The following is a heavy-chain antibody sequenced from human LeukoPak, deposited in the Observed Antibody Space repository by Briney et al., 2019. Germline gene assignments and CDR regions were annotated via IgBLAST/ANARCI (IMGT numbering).Heavy chain of an antibody. V-gene: IGHV1-18*01. J-gene: IGHJ4*02. Sequence: ASVKVSCKASGYTFTSYGISWVRQAPGQGLEWMGWISAYNGNTNYAQKPQGRVTMTTDTSTSTAYMELRSLRSDDTAVYYCARVVTGYYGSGSYYEDYWGQGTLVTVSS. D-gene: IGHD3-10*01. CDR3: ARVVTGYYGSGSYYEDY. CDR2: ISAYNGNT. CDR1: GYTFTSYG.